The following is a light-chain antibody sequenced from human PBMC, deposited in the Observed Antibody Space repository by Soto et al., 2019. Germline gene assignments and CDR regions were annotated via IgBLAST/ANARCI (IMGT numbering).Light chain of an antibody. J-gene: IGKJ3*01. CDR2: AAS. V-gene: IGKV1-9*01. CDR3: QQLNRLFT. Sequence: DIQLTQSPSSLSASVGDRVTITCRASQGISNSLAWYQQKPGKAPKLLIYAASTLQSGVPSRFSGSGSGTDFTLTISSLQPEDFATYYCQQLNRLFTFGPGTKVDIK. CDR1: QGISNS.